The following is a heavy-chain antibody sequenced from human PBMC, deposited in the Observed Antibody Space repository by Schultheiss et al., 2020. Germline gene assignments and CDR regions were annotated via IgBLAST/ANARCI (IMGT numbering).Heavy chain of an antibody. Sequence: SETLSLTCTVSGGSISSSSYYWSWIRQHPGKGLEWIGYIYYSGSTYYNPSLKSRVTISVDTSKNQFSLKLSSVTAADTAVYYCARVSRASPGYYLLDYWGQGTQVTV. CDR2: IYYSGST. V-gene: IGHV4-31*03. CDR1: GGSISSSSYY. D-gene: IGHD3-22*01. J-gene: IGHJ4*02. CDR3: ARVSRASPGYYLLDY.